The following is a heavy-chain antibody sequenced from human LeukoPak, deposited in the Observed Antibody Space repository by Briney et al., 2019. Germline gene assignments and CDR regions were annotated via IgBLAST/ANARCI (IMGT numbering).Heavy chain of an antibody. CDR2: IYSGDSP. V-gene: IGHV3-53*01. CDR3: AREVTMATITPLLC. D-gene: IGHD5-24*01. J-gene: IGHJ4*02. CDR1: GFTVSSDY. Sequence: PGGSLRLSCAASGFTVSSDYMSWVRQAPGKGLEWVSVIYSGDSPYYADSVKGRFTISRDNSKNTLYLQMNSLRAEDTAMYYCAREVTMATITPLLCWGQGTLVTVSS.